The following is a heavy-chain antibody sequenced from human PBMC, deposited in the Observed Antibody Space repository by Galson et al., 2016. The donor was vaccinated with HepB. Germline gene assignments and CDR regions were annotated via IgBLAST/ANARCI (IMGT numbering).Heavy chain of an antibody. V-gene: IGHV4-39*01. Sequence: SETLSLTCIVSGGSINNDNHCWGWIRQPPGKGLEWIGGISYSGNTHSTPSLNSRVTISVDTSKNQFSLRLTSVTASDTAIYYCARNNSGWYTFASWGQGTLVTVSS. CDR2: ISYSGNT. CDR1: GGSINNDNHC. CDR3: ARNNSGWYTFAS. D-gene: IGHD6-19*01. J-gene: IGHJ5*01.